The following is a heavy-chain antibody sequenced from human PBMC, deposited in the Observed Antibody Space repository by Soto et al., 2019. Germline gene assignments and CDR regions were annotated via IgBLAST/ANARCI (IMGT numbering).Heavy chain of an antibody. V-gene: IGHV4-34*01. D-gene: IGHD1-1*01. CDR2: INESGST. CDR1: GQSFSGHS. CDR3: ARGSGIVALPGELEDVNYDY. Sequence: QVQLQQWGAGLVKPSETLSLSCAVYGQSFSGHSWAWIRQPPGKGLEWIGEINESGSTYYNPSLKSPVTISTDTSKKQFSLKLSSVSAADTAAYFCARGSGIVALPGELEDVNYDYWGQGTLVNVSS. J-gene: IGHJ4*02.